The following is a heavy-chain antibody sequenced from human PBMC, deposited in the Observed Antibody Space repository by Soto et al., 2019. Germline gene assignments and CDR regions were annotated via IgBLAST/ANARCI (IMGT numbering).Heavy chain of an antibody. CDR2: ISGSGGST. V-gene: IGHV3-23*01. CDR3: AKRGQDTSSYYMDV. CDR1: GFTFSSYA. J-gene: IGHJ6*03. D-gene: IGHD2-15*01. Sequence: GSMRLSCAASGFTFSSYAMTWVRQAPGKGLEWVSTISGSGGSTYYADSVKGRFTISRDNSKNTLYLQMNSLRAEDTAVYYCAKRGQDTSSYYMDVWGKGTTVTVSS.